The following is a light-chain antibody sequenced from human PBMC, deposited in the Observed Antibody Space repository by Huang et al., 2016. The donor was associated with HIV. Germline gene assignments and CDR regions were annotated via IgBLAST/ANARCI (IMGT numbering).Light chain of an antibody. CDR1: LSVSTH. Sequence: ERVMTQSPATVSLSPGERATLSCRAILSVSTHLAWDQQRPGQAPRLLIYGESTRATGIPARFSGGGSGAEFTLTISSLQSEDFAVYYCQQYDNWPLTFGGGTKVQIK. V-gene: IGKV3-15*01. CDR3: QQYDNWPLT. J-gene: IGKJ4*01. CDR2: GES.